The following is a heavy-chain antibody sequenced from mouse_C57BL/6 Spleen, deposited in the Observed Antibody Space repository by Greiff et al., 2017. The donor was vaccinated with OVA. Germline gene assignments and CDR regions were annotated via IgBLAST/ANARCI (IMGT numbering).Heavy chain of an antibody. CDR3: ARSYYYGSSYGGLAMDY. Sequence: VQLQQSGAELVRPGTSVKVSCKASGYAFTNYLIEWVKQRPGQGLEWIGVINPGSGGTNYNEKFKGKATLTADKSSSTAYMQLSSLTSEDSAVYVCARSYYYGSSYGGLAMDYWGQGTSVTVSS. CDR1: GYAFTNYL. CDR2: INPGSGGT. V-gene: IGHV1-54*01. D-gene: IGHD1-1*01. J-gene: IGHJ4*01.